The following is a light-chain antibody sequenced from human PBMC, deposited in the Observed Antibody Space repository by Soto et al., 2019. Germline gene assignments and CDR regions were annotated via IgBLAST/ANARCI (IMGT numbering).Light chain of an antibody. CDR2: GAS. J-gene: IGKJ1*01. Sequence: GMTQYPATLSVSPGERATLSCRASQSVSSNLAWYQQKPGQAPRLLIYGASTRATGIPARFSGSGSGTEFTLTISSLQSEDFAVYYCQQYNNWPETFGQGT. CDR1: QSVSSN. V-gene: IGKV3-15*01. CDR3: QQYNNWPET.